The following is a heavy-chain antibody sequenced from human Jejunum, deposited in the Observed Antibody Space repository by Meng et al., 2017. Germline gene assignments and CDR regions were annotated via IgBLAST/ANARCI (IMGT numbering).Heavy chain of an antibody. CDR3: ARDPRTNWASRFFDN. CDR2: ISRSGRA. V-gene: IGHV4-4*02. CDR1: VGSVGTTDW. J-gene: IGHJ4*02. D-gene: IGHD1/OR15-1a*01. Sequence: QGELQASGRGLVRPSGTLSLTCAVSVGSVGTTDWWSWVRQPPGKGLEWIGEISRSGRANYNPSLKGRVTISLDRSMNLFSLKLDSVTAADAAVYYCARDPRTNWASRFFDNWGQGTLVTVSS.